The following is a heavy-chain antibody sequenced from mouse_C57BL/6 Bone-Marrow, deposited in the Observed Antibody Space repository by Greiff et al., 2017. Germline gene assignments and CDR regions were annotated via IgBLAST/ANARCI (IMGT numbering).Heavy chain of an antibody. J-gene: IGHJ3*01. D-gene: IGHD1-1*02. Sequence: VKLQESGTGLVQPSQSLSITCTVSGFSLTSYGVHWVRQSPGKGLEWLGVIWRGGSTDYNAAFMSRLSITKDNSKSQVFFKMNSLQADDTAIYYCAKNSGLWTWFAYGGQGTLVTVSA. CDR3: AKNSGLWTWFAY. V-gene: IGHV2-5*01. CDR1: GFSLTSYG. CDR2: IWRGGST.